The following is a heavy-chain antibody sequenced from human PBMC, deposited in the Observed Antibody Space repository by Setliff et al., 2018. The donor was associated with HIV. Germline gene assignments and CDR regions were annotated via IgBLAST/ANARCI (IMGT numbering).Heavy chain of an antibody. D-gene: IGHD1-26*01. CDR3: AKAPGTQAYYFDH. CDR1: GFTFRDYS. Sequence: GGSLRLSCTASGFTFRDYSMNWVRQAPGKGLEWVSRIYDSGDIWYADSVRGRFTISRDNTKNTLYLQVDNLRAEDTALYYCAKAPGTQAYYFDHWGQGTLVTVSS. CDR2: IYDSGDI. V-gene: IGHV3-21*04. J-gene: IGHJ4*02.